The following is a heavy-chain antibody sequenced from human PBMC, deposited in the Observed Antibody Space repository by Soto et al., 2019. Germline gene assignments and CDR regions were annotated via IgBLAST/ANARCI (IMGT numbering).Heavy chain of an antibody. CDR2: ISSSSSYI. J-gene: IGHJ5*02. CDR3: RRGLYDIVDVPPARSPTTNVS. CDR1: GFTFSSYS. Sequence: GGSLRLSCAASGFTFSSYSMNWVRQAPGKGLEWVSSISSSSSYIYYADSVKGRFTISRDNAKNSLYLQMNSLRAEDTAVYYFRRGLYDIVDVPPARSPTTNVSWGQGTLDT. D-gene: IGHD2-2*01. V-gene: IGHV3-21*01.